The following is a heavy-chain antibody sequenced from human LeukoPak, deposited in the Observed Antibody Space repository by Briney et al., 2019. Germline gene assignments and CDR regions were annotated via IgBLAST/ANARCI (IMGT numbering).Heavy chain of an antibody. CDR3: ARQSVISSRSPDDAFDL. V-gene: IGHV1-18*01. D-gene: IGHD2-21*01. Sequence: ASVKVSCKASGYTFTKYGVSWVRQAPGQGLEWMGWVSGYNGSTDYAQRLQGRVTMTTDTATSTAYMELRSLRSDDAAVYYCARQSVISSRSPDDAFDLWGQGTMVTVSS. CDR2: VSGYNGST. J-gene: IGHJ3*01. CDR1: GYTFTKYG.